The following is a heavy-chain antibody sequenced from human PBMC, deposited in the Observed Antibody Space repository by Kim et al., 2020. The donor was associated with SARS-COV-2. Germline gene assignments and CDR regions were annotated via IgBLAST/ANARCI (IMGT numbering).Heavy chain of an antibody. V-gene: IGHV3-23*02. CDR3: TKARCALCIWKSYNGMDV. Sequence: VKGRFTISRDKSKNTLYLHMSSLRAEDTGVYYCTKARCALCIWKSYNGMDVWGQGTTVTVSS. J-gene: IGHJ6*02. D-gene: IGHD3-16*01.